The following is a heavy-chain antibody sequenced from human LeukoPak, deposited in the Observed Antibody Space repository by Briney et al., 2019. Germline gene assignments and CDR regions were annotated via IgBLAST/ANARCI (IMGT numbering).Heavy chain of an antibody. J-gene: IGHJ4*02. Sequence: GGSLRLSCAASGFTFSSYSMNWVRQAPGKGLERVSSISSSSYIYYADSVKGRFTISRDNAKNSLYLQMNSLRAEDTAVYYCARDRDVGYCSSTSCYHYWGQGTLVTVSS. V-gene: IGHV3-21*01. CDR1: GFTFSSYS. CDR2: ISSSSYI. D-gene: IGHD2-2*01. CDR3: ARDRDVGYCSSTSCYHY.